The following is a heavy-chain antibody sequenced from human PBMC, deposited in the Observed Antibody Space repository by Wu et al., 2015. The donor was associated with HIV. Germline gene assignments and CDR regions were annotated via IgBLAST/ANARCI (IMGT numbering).Heavy chain of an antibody. D-gene: IGHD5-12*01. V-gene: IGHV1-18*01. CDR3: RRKMDSSGYYSLTS. Sequence: QVQLVQSGGEVKKPGASVKVSCKASGYSFVRYSLNWVRQAPGQGLEWMGWIGVSNGNTIYAQKFQGRVIMTTDKPTSTVYMELKSLTSDDTAYIMCRRKMDSSGYYSLTSWGQGNLGHRLL. CDR1: GYSFVRYS. CDR2: IGVSNGNT. J-gene: IGHJ4*02.